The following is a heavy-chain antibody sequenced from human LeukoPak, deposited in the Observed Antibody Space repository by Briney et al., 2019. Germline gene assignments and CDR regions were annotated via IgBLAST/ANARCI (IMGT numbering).Heavy chain of an antibody. CDR3: TRDQTPYY. CDR2: IRNKVNSYTT. Sequence: GGSLRLSCAASGFTFSDHYMDWVRQAPGKGLEWVGRIRNKVNSYTTDYAASVKGRFTISRNDSKGIAYLQMNSLKTEDTAVYYCTRDQTPYYWGQGTLVTVSS. V-gene: IGHV3-72*01. J-gene: IGHJ4*02. CDR1: GFTFSDHY.